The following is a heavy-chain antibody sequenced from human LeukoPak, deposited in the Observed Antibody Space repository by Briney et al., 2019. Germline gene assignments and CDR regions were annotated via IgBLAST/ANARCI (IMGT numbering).Heavy chain of an antibody. CDR2: IYYSGST. J-gene: IGHJ5*02. D-gene: IGHD6-13*01. Sequence: KPSETLSLTCTVSGGSISSHYWSWIRQPPGKGLEWIGYIYYSGSTNYNPSLKSRVTISVDTSKNQFSLKLSSVTAADTAVYYCARVHRRSSWYISPNWFDPWGQGTLVTVSS. CDR1: GGSISSHY. CDR3: ARVHRRSSWYISPNWFDP. V-gene: IGHV4-59*11.